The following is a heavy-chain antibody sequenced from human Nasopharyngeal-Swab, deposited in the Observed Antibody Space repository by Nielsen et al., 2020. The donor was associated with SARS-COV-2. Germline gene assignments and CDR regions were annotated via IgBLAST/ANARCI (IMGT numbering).Heavy chain of an antibody. CDR2: IYYSGST. J-gene: IGHJ6*02. CDR3: ASTYYYDSSGYGGMDV. CDR1: GGSISSSSYY. V-gene: IGHV4-39*01. Sequence: SETLSLTCTVSGGSISSSSYYWGWIRQPPGKGLEWIGSIYYSGSTYYNPSLKSRVTISVDTSKNQFSLKLSSVTAADTAVYYGASTYYYDSSGYGGMDVWGQGTTVTVSS. D-gene: IGHD3-22*01.